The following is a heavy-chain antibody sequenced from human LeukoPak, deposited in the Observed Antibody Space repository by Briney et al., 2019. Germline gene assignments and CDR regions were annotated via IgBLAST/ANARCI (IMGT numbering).Heavy chain of an antibody. Sequence: ASVKVSCKASGYTFTGYYMHWVRQAPGQGLEWMGWISPNSGGTNYAQKFQGRVTMTRDTSISTAYMELSRLRSDDTAVYYCARVPGVITMVRGVLSQLNWSDPWGQGTLVTVSS. CDR1: GYTFTGYY. J-gene: IGHJ5*02. D-gene: IGHD3-10*01. CDR2: ISPNSGGT. CDR3: ARVPGVITMVRGVLSQLNWSDP. V-gene: IGHV1-2*02.